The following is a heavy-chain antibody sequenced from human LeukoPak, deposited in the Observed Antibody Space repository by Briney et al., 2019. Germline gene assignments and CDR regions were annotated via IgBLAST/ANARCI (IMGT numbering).Heavy chain of an antibody. V-gene: IGHV3-23*01. D-gene: IGHD6-6*01. Sequence: QPGGSLRLSCAASGFTFSRHAMSWVRQAPGKGLEWVSAISGGGDTTYTADSVKGRFTISRDNSKNTVSLHMDSLRVEDTAVYYCAGISYSGTWPVGYWGQGTLVTV. CDR3: AGISYSGTWPVGY. CDR1: GFTFSRHA. CDR2: ISGGGDTT. J-gene: IGHJ4*02.